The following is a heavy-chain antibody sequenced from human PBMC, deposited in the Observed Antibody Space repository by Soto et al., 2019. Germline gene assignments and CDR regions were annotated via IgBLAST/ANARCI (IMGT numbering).Heavy chain of an antibody. Sequence: ASVKVSCKASGYTFTSYGISWVRQAPGQGLEWMGWISAYNGNTNYAQKLQGRVTMTTDTSTSTAYMELRSLRSDDTAVYYCARDGEKTYYYDSSGYPSDYCGQGTLVTVSS. V-gene: IGHV1-18*01. J-gene: IGHJ4*02. CDR2: ISAYNGNT. D-gene: IGHD3-22*01. CDR1: GYTFTSYG. CDR3: ARDGEKTYYYDSSGYPSDY.